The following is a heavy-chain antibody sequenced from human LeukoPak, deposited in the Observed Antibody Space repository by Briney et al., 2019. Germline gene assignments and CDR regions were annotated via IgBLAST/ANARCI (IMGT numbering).Heavy chain of an antibody. V-gene: IGHV4-59*12. CDR3: ARKDWNDVRAFDI. J-gene: IGHJ3*02. D-gene: IGHD1-1*01. Sequence: PSETLSLTCTVSGGSISSYYWSWIRQPPGKGLEWIGEIYHGGNTNYNPSLKSRVTISVDKSKNQFSLKLTSVTAADTAVYYCARKDWNDVRAFDIWGQGTMVTVSS. CDR1: GGSISSYY. CDR2: IYHGGNT.